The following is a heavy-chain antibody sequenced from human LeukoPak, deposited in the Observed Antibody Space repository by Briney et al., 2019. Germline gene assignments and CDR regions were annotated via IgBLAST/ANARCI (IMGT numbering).Heavy chain of an antibody. CDR1: GFTFSSYG. CDR2: IRYDGSNK. V-gene: IGHV3-30*02. J-gene: IGHJ3*02. D-gene: IGHD3-3*01. CDR3: ARPPYYDFWSGYYQGAFDI. Sequence: GGSLRLSCAASGFTFSSYGMHWVRQAPGKGLEWVAFIRYDGSNKYYADSVKGRFTISRDNAKNSLYLQMNSLRAEDTAVYYCARPPYYDFWSGYYQGAFDIWGQGTMVTVSS.